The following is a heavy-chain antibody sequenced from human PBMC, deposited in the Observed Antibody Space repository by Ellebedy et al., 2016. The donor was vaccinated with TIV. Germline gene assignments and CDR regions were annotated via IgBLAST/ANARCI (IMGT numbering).Heavy chain of an antibody. V-gene: IGHV3-33*08. J-gene: IGHJ4*02. Sequence: GESLKISXVASGYTFNNAWMSWVRQAPGKGLEWVAIIWYDGNNKYYADSVKGRFTISRDNSKNSLYLQMDSLRAEDTAVYYCARRIVGTNPGDYWGQGTLVTVSS. CDR3: ARRIVGTNPGDY. CDR2: IWYDGNNK. D-gene: IGHD1-26*01. CDR1: GYTFNNAW.